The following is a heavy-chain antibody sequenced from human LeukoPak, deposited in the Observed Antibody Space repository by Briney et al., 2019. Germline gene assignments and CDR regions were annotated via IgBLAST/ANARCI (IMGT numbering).Heavy chain of an antibody. J-gene: IGHJ4*02. D-gene: IGHD1-14*01. Sequence: GGSLRLSCAASGFTFSTYWISWVRQAPGKGLELVANIKQDGSEKYYVDSVKGRFTISRDNNAKNSRYLQLNSLRADDTAVYYCARNQRRLDYWGQGALVTVSS. CDR2: IKQDGSEK. V-gene: IGHV3-7*01. CDR3: ARNQRRLDY. CDR1: GFTFSTYW.